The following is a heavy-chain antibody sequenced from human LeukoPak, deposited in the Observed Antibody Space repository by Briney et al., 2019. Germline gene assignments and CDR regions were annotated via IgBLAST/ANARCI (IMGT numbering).Heavy chain of an antibody. J-gene: IGHJ4*02. CDR2: IWYDGSNK. CDR1: GFTFSSYG. Sequence: GGSLRLSCTASGFTFSSYGMHWVRQAPGKGLEWVAVIWYDGSNKYYADSVKGRFTISRDNSKNTLYLQMNSLRAEDTAVYYCAKVRDGYTRYYFDYWGQGTLVTVSS. V-gene: IGHV3-33*06. CDR3: AKVRDGYTRYYFDY. D-gene: IGHD5-24*01.